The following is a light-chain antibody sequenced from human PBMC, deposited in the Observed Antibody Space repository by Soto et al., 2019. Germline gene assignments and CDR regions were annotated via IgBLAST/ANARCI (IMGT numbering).Light chain of an antibody. Sequence: QSVLTQPASVSGSPGQSITISCTGTSNDVGSYNLVSWYQHHPGKAPKLMIFEGSKRPSGVSNRFSGSKSGNTASLTISGLQAEDEADFYCCSYAGSNYCVFGTGTKLTVL. CDR1: SNDVGSYNL. J-gene: IGLJ1*01. CDR3: CSYAGSNYCV. V-gene: IGLV2-23*01. CDR2: EGS.